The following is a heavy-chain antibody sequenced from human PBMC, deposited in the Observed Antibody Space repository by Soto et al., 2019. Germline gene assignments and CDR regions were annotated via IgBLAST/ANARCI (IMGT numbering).Heavy chain of an antibody. J-gene: IGHJ6*02. D-gene: IGHD2-8*01. CDR3: AREGLGYCTNGVCIGMDV. Sequence: TVSGGSVSSGSYYWSWIRQPPGKGLEWIGYIYYSGSTNYNPSLKSRVTISVDTSKNQFSLKLSSVTAADTAVYYCAREGLGYCTNGVCIGMDVWGQGTTVTVSS. CDR1: GGSVSSGSYY. CDR2: IYYSGST. V-gene: IGHV4-61*01.